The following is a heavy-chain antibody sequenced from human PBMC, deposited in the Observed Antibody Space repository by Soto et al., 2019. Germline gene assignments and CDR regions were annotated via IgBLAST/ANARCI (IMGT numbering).Heavy chain of an antibody. Sequence: EVQLLESGGGLVQPGGSLRLSCAVSGFLVNNYDISWVRQAPGKGLEWVSGMSGVDDSKSYADSVKGRLTISRDNTKNTLFLQMNSLRAADTAVYYCARRASSRTYFDYWGQGTLVIVSS. CDR3: ARRASSRTYFDY. V-gene: IGHV3-23*01. CDR1: GFLVNNYD. J-gene: IGHJ4*02. D-gene: IGHD2-2*01. CDR2: MSGVDDSK.